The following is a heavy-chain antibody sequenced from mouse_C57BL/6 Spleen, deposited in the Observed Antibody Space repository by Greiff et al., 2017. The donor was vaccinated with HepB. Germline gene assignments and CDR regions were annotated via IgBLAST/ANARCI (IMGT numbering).Heavy chain of an antibody. J-gene: IGHJ2*01. V-gene: IGHV1-59*01. CDR2: IDPSDSYT. Sequence: QVQLQQPGAELVRPGTSVKLSCKASGYTFTSYWMHWVKQRPGQGLEWIGVIDPSDSYTNYNQKFKGKATLTVDTSSSTAYMQLSSLTSEYSAVYYCAREGIFDYWGQGTTLTVSS. CDR3: AREGIFDY. CDR1: GYTFTSYW.